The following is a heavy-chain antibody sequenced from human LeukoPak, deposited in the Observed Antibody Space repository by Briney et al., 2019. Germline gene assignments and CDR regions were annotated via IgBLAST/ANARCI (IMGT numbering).Heavy chain of an antibody. D-gene: IGHD2-15*01. CDR2: INHSGST. CDR3: ARYSTGNFGY. Sequence: SETLSLTCAVYGGSFSGYYWSWIRQPPGKGLEWIGEINHSGSTNYNPSLKSRVTISVDTSKNQFSLKLSSVTAADTAVYYCARYSTGNFGYWGQGTLVTVSS. CDR1: GGSFSGYY. V-gene: IGHV4-34*01. J-gene: IGHJ4*02.